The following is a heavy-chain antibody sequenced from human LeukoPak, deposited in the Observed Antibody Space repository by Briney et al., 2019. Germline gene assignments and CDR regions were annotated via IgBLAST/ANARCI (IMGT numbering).Heavy chain of an antibody. CDR2: IYYSGNT. CDR3: ARGGWSHDY. CDR1: GGFINSHY. D-gene: IGHD6-19*01. V-gene: IGHV4-59*11. Sequence: SETLSLTCTVSGGFINSHYWSWIRQPPGKGLERIGYIYYSGNTNYNPSLKSRVTISVDTSKNQFSLKLNSVTAADTAVYYCARGGWSHDYWGQGTLVTVSS. J-gene: IGHJ4*02.